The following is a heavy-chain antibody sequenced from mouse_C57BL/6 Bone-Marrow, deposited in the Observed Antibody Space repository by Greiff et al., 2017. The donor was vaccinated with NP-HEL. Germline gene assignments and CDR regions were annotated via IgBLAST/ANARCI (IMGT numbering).Heavy chain of an antibody. Sequence: EVQLVESGPGLAKPSQTLSLTCSVTGYSITSDYWNWIRKFPGNKLEYMGYISYSGSTYYNPSLKSRISITRDTSKNQYYLQLNSVTTEDTATYDCARSPLWLRRKYYAMDYWGQGTSVTVSS. V-gene: IGHV3-8*01. J-gene: IGHJ4*01. CDR1: GYSITSDY. CDR2: ISYSGST. D-gene: IGHD2-2*01. CDR3: ARSPLWLRRKYYAMDY.